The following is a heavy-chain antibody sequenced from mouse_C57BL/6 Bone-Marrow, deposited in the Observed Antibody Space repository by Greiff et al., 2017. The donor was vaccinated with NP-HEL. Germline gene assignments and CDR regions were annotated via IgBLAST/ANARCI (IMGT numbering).Heavy chain of an antibody. CDR3: TTGGSSLYYFDY. CDR1: GFNIKDDY. Sequence: EVQLQQSGAELVRPGASVKLSCTASGFNIKDDYMHWVKQRPEQGLEWIGWIDPENGDTAYASKFQGKATITADKSSNTAYLQLSSLTSEDTAVYYCTTGGSSLYYFDYWGQGTTLTVSS. CDR2: IDPENGDT. J-gene: IGHJ2*01. V-gene: IGHV14-4*01. D-gene: IGHD1-1*01.